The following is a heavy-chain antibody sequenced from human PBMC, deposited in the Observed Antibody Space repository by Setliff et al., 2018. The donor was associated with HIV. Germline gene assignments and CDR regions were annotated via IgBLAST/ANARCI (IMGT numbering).Heavy chain of an antibody. CDR2: VSRGRST. CDR1: DGSFSGYS. CDR3: ARAVCPSLNCYSFFNY. J-gene: IGHJ4*01. D-gene: IGHD2-15*01. V-gene: IGHV4-34*01. Sequence: SETLSLTCGVDDGSFSGYSWSWIRQSPGKGLEWIGEVSRGRSTTYNPSLTGRVSVSVDTSKSQFSLKLTNVTAADAAVYYCARAVCPSLNCYSFFNYWGHGSLVTVSS.